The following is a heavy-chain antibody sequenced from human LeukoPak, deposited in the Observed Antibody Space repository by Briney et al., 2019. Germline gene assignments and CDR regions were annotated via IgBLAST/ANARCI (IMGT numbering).Heavy chain of an antibody. CDR2: IYPGDSDT. CDR3: AREVGYDRSGFWDYYGMDV. Sequence: GESLKISCKGSGYRFTSYWIGWVRQMPGKGLEWMGLIYPGDSDTRYSPSFQGQVTISADKSISTAYLQWSSLTASDTAMYYCAREVGYDRSGFWDYYGMDVWGQGTTVTVSS. J-gene: IGHJ6*02. D-gene: IGHD3-22*01. CDR1: GYRFTSYW. V-gene: IGHV5-51*01.